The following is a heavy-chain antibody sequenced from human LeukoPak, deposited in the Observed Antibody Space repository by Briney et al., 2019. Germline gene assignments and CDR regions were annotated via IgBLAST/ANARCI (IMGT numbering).Heavy chain of an antibody. V-gene: IGHV1-69*02. J-gene: IGHJ3*02. Sequence: SVKVSCKASGGTFSSYTISWVRQAPGQGLEWMGRIIPILGIANYAQKFQGRVTITADKSTSTAYMELSSLRSEDTAVYYCARAVGVAGWAFDIWGQGTMVTVSS. CDR3: ARAVGVAGWAFDI. CDR2: IIPILGIA. D-gene: IGHD6-19*01. CDR1: GGTFSSYT.